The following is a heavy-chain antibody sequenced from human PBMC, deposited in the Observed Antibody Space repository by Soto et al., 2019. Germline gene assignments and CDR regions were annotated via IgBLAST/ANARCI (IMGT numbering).Heavy chain of an antibody. Sequence: EVQLVESGGGLVQPGGSLRLSCAASGFTFSDHYMDWVRQSPGKGLEWVGRSRNKANSDSTEYAASVKGRLTISRDESKNSLYLQMNRLKTEDTAVYYCARFSGSYTRGLDYWGQGTLVTVSS. D-gene: IGHD1-26*01. J-gene: IGHJ4*02. V-gene: IGHV3-72*01. CDR1: GFTFSDHY. CDR2: SRNKANSDST. CDR3: ARFSGSYTRGLDY.